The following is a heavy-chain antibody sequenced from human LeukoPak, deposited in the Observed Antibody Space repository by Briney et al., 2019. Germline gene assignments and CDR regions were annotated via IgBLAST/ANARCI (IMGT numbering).Heavy chain of an antibody. CDR2: IYYSGST. J-gene: IGHJ3*02. CDR1: VGSISSGDYY. Sequence: PSQTMSLTCTFSVGSISSGDYYWRWIRQPPGKGLEWIGYIYYSGSTYYNPSLKSRVTISVDTSKNQFSLKLSSVTAADTAVYYCAREWLRETMNAVDDAFDIWGQGTMVTVSS. D-gene: IGHD5-12*01. CDR3: AREWLRETMNAVDDAFDI. V-gene: IGHV4-30-4*08.